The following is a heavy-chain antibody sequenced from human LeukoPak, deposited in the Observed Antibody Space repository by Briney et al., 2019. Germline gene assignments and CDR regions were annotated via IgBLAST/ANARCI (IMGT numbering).Heavy chain of an antibody. V-gene: IGHV1-8*01. Sequence: ASVKVSCKASGYTFTSYDINWVRQATGQGLEWMGWMNPNSGNTGYAQKFQGRVTMTRNTSISTAYMELSSLRSEDTAVYYCARATPDYYESSGHAFDIWGQGTMVTVSS. CDR2: MNPNSGNT. J-gene: IGHJ3*02. CDR1: GYTFTSYD. D-gene: IGHD3-22*01. CDR3: ARATPDYYESSGHAFDI.